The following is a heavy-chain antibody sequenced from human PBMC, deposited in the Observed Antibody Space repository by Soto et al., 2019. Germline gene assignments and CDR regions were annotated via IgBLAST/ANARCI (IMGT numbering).Heavy chain of an antibody. CDR3: AKVHAEYYYDSSGYYFDY. V-gene: IGHV3-23*01. D-gene: IGHD3-22*01. J-gene: IGHJ4*02. CDR2: ISGSGGST. CDR1: GFTFSSYA. Sequence: GESLKISCAASGFTFSSYAMSWVRQAPGKGLEWVSAISGSGGSTYYADSVKGRFTISRDNSKNTLYLQMNSLRAEDTAVYYCAKVHAEYYYDSSGYYFDYWGQGTLVTVSS.